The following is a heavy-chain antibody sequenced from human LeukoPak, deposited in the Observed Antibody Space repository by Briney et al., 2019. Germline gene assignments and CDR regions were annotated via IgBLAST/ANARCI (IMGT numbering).Heavy chain of an antibody. V-gene: IGHV3-30*04. Sequence: GRSLRLSCAASGFTFSRYAIHWVRQAPGEGLEWVSAISSDGSNEYYADSVKGRFTISRDNSKNTLYLQMNCLRPEDTAVYYCARGVVTTDSWGQGTLVTVSS. CDR3: ARGVVTTDS. CDR2: ISSDGSNE. J-gene: IGHJ5*01. CDR1: GFTFSRYA. D-gene: IGHD3-3*01.